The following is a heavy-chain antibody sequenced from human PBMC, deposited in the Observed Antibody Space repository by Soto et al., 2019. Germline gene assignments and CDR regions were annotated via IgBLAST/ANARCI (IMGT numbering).Heavy chain of an antibody. J-gene: IGHJ3*02. D-gene: IGHD2-2*01. Sequence: QVQLVQSGAEVKKPGASVTVSCKASGYTFTGYYMHWVRQAPGQGLEWMGWINPNSGGTNYAQKVQGWVTMNRDTSISTAYMELSRLRSDDTAVYYCARSKEYCSSTSCYVVLDAFDIWGQGTMVTVSS. CDR1: GYTFTGYY. CDR2: INPNSGGT. CDR3: ARSKEYCSSTSCYVVLDAFDI. V-gene: IGHV1-2*04.